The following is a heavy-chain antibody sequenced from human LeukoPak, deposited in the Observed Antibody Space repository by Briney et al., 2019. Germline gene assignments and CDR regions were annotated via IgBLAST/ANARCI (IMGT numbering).Heavy chain of an antibody. CDR2: IHDSGST. CDR1: GGSISSYY. J-gene: IGHJ4*02. V-gene: IGHV4-59*08. Sequence: PSETLSLTCTVSGGSISSYYWSWIRQSPEKGLEWIGYIHDSGSTNYNPSLKSRVTISVDTSKNQFSLKLSSVTAADTAVYYCVRLDAAAGRYLQFYYWGQGTLVTVSS. CDR3: VRLDAAAGRYLQFYY. D-gene: IGHD5-24*01.